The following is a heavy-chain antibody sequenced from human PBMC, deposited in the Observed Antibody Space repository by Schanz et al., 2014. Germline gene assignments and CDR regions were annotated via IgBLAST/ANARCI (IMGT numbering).Heavy chain of an antibody. CDR1: GFTFSTYA. CDR2: ISGSGGST. D-gene: IGHD3-9*01. Sequence: EVQLLESGGALVQPGGSLRLSCSASGFTFSTYAMSWVRQAPGKGLEWVSAISGSGGSTVYADSVKGRFTISRDNSNNTVYLQMNTLRAEDTAVYYCAYYDVLTGFDYWGQGTQVTVSS. J-gene: IGHJ4*02. V-gene: IGHV3-23*01. CDR3: AYYDVLTGFDY.